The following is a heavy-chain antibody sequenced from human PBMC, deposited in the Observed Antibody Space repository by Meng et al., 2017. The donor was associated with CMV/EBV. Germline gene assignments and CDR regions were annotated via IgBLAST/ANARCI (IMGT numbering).Heavy chain of an antibody. V-gene: IGHV3-30-3*01. CDR3: VRGGGFCSVAGCYGIDY. CDR1: GFPFSPYT. D-gene: IGHD2-2*01. CDR2: ISSDGSNK. Sequence: GESLKISCAASGFPFSPYTIHWVRQAPGKGLEWVALISSDGSNKDYADSVKGRFTISRDNSKNTLSLQMNSLRTEDTAVYYCVRGGGFCSVAGCYGIDYWGQGTVVTVSS. J-gene: IGHJ4*02.